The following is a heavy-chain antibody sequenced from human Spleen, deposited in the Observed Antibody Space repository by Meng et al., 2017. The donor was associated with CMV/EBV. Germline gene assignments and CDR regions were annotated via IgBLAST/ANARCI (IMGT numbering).Heavy chain of an antibody. CDR3: VHSIAASRGHYYGMDV. V-gene: IGHV2-5*01. CDR2: IYWNDDK. J-gene: IGHJ6*02. CDR1: GFSLSTSGVG. Sequence: SGPTLVNPTQTLTLTCTFSGFSLSTSGVGVGWIRQPPGKALEWLALIYWNDDKRYSPSLKSRLTITKDTSKNQVVLTMTNMDPVDTATYYFVHSIAASRGHYYGMDVWGQGTTVTVSS. D-gene: IGHD6-13*01.